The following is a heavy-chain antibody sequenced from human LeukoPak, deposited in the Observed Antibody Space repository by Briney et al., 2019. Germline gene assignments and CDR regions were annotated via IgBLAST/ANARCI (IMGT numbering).Heavy chain of an antibody. CDR1: GGSISSYY. D-gene: IGHD6-13*01. CDR2: IYHSGST. CDR3: ARDAGGSIAAALSAFDI. V-gene: IGHV4-59*12. Sequence: KPSETLSLTCTVSGGSISSYYWSWVRQPPGKGLEWIGDIYHSGSTKYNPSLKSRVTISVDKSKNQFSLKLRSVTAADTAVYYCARDAGGSIAAALSAFDIWGQGTMVTVSS. J-gene: IGHJ3*02.